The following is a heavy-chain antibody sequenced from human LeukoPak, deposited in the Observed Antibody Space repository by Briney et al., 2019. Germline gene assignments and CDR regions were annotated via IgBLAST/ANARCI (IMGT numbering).Heavy chain of an antibody. D-gene: IGHD3-22*01. J-gene: IGHJ4*02. Sequence: GGSLRLSCAASGFTFSSYSMNWVRQAPGKGLEWVSSISSSSSYIYYADSVKGRFTISRDNAKNSLCLQMNSLRAEDTAVYYCARDSYYYDSSGYYPRLFDYWGQGTLVTVSS. CDR2: ISSSSSYI. CDR3: ARDSYYYDSSGYYPRLFDY. V-gene: IGHV3-21*01. CDR1: GFTFSSYS.